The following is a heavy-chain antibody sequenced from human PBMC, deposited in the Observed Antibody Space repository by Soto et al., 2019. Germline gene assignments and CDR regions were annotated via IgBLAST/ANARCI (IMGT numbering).Heavy chain of an antibody. CDR1: GGSISSYY. Sequence: SETLSLTCTVSGGSISSYYWSWIRQPPGKGLEWIGYIYYSGSTNYNPSLKSRVTISVDTSKNQFSLKLSSVTAADTAVYYCARATTYYYYYMDVWGKGTTVTVSS. CDR2: IYYSGST. J-gene: IGHJ6*03. CDR3: ARATTYYYYYMDV. D-gene: IGHD4-17*01. V-gene: IGHV4-59*01.